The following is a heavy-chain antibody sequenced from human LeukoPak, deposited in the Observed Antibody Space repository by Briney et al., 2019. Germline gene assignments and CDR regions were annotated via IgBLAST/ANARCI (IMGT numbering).Heavy chain of an antibody. CDR3: VRDGRKYYDSSVLDYFDY. J-gene: IGHJ4*02. Sequence: PRGSVTVSCKASGGTFSNNAINWARQAPGQGLEWMGGVLPIFNKTNYAQKFQGSVTITTDEFTSAAYMELSSLRSEDTAVYYCVRDGRKYYDSSVLDYFDYWGQGTLVTVSS. D-gene: IGHD3-22*01. CDR1: GGTFSNNA. V-gene: IGHV1-69*05. CDR2: VLPIFNKT.